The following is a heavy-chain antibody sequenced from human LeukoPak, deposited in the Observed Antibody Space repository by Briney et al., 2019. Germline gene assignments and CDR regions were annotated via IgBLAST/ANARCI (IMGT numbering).Heavy chain of an antibody. CDR2: IYSGGST. Sequence: SGGSLRLSCAASGFTVSSNYMSWVRLAPGKGLEWVSVIYSGGSTYYADSVKGRFTISRDNSKNTLYLQLNSLRAEDTAVYYCSFGVVIPQYYFDYWGQGTLVTVSS. D-gene: IGHD3-3*01. J-gene: IGHJ4*02. V-gene: IGHV3-53*01. CDR3: SFGVVIPQYYFDY. CDR1: GFTVSSNY.